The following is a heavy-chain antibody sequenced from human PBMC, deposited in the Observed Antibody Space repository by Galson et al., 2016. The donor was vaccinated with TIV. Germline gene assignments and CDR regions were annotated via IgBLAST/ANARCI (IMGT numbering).Heavy chain of an antibody. D-gene: IGHD3-22*01. V-gene: IGHV1-2*02. J-gene: IGHJ4*02. CDR3: ARFDYCYDRSANY. CDR2: INPNSGGT. Sequence: SVKVSCKASGYTFTDYYMHWVRQAPGQGLEWMGRINPNSGGTNYVQKFQGRVTMTRDTSISTAYMELSRLRSDDSAVYYCARFDYCYDRSANYWGQGTLVTVSS. CDR1: GYTFTDYY.